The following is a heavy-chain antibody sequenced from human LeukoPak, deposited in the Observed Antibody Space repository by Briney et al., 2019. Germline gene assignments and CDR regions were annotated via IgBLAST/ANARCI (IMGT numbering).Heavy chain of an antibody. CDR1: GYTFTSYC. D-gene: IGHD3-16*01. J-gene: IGHJ6*03. V-gene: IGHV1-18*01. CDR3: PRVEQEWGVYYYYMDV. Sequence: ASVKVSCKASGYTFTSYCISWVRQAPGQGLEWMGWISAYNGNTNYAQKLQGRVTMTTDTSTSTAYMELRSLRSDDTAVYYCPRVEQEWGVYYYYMDVWGKGTTVTVSS. CDR2: ISAYNGNT.